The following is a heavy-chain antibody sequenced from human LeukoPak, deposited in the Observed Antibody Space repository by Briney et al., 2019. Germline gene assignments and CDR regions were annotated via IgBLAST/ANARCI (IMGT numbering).Heavy chain of an antibody. D-gene: IGHD5-18*01. V-gene: IGHV4-61*02. J-gene: IGHJ4*02. CDR1: GGSISSGSYY. CDR3: ARDQRYSYATDY. CDR2: IYTSGST. Sequence: SQTLSLTCTVSGGSISSGSYYWSWIRQPAGKGLEWIGRIYTSGSTNYNPSLKGRVTISVDTSKNQFSLKLSSVTAADTAVYYCARDQRYSYATDYWGQGTLVTVSS.